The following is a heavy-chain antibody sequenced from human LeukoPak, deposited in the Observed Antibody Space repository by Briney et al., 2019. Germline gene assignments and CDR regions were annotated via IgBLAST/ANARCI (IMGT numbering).Heavy chain of an antibody. Sequence: GGSLRLSCAASGFTFSSYSMNWVRQAPGKGLEWVSSISSSSSYIYYADSVKGRFTISRDNAKNTLYLQMNSLRAEDTAVYYCARAGYYGGKRNACDIWGQGTMVTVSS. J-gene: IGHJ3*02. V-gene: IGHV3-21*01. CDR1: GFTFSSYS. D-gene: IGHD4-23*01. CDR2: ISSSSSYI. CDR3: ARAGYYGGKRNACDI.